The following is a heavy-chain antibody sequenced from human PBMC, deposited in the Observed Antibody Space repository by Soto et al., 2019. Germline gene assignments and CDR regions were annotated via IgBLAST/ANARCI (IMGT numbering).Heavy chain of an antibody. CDR3: TRDHRQCVAAFDI. J-gene: IGHJ3*02. CDR2: KYYRSKWYN. V-gene: IGHV6-1*01. CDR1: GDSVSSNSDA. Sequence: SQTLSLTCAISGDSVSSNSDAWNWIRQSQSRGLERLGRKYYRSKWYNDYAVSVKSLITIKPDTYKYQFSRQLNSVTPEDNALHFCTRDHRQCVAAFDIWGQGTMVTVSS.